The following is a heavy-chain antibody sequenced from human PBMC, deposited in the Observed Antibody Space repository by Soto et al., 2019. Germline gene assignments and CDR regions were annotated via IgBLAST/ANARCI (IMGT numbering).Heavy chain of an antibody. Sequence: ASVKVSCKASGYTFTSYGISWVRQAPGQGLEWMGWISAYNGNTNYAQKLQGRVTMTTDTSTSTAYMELRSLRSDDTAVYYCARDHNYDFWSGYSTGYYYGMDVWGQGTTVTVPS. J-gene: IGHJ6*02. D-gene: IGHD3-3*01. CDR3: ARDHNYDFWSGYSTGYYYGMDV. CDR2: ISAYNGNT. CDR1: GYTFTSYG. V-gene: IGHV1-18*01.